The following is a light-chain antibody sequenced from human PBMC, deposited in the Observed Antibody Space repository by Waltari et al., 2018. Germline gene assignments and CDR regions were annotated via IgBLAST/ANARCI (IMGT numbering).Light chain of an antibody. J-gene: IGLJ2*01. Sequence: QSALTQPASVSGSPGQSITISCTGTSSDVAAYNSVSWYQQHPGKAPKLMIFDVSNRPSGVSNRFSGSKSGNTASLTISGLQAEDEADYYCSSYISSSTLELFGGGTSLTVL. CDR2: DVS. CDR3: SSYISSSTLEL. CDR1: SSDVAAYNS. V-gene: IGLV2-14*03.